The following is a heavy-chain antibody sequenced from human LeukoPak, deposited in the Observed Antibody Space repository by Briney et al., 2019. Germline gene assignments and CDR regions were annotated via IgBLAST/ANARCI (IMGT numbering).Heavy chain of an antibody. V-gene: IGHV3-23*01. J-gene: IGHJ4*02. CDR1: GFTFSSYA. CDR2: ISGSGGST. Sequence: GGSLRLSCAASGFTFSSYAMSWVRQATGKGLEWVSAISGSGGSTYYADSVKGRFTISRDNSKNTLYLQMNSLRAEDTAVYYCAKDLGYSGYDRGQLFDYWGQGTLVTVSS. D-gene: IGHD5-12*01. CDR3: AKDLGYSGYDRGQLFDY.